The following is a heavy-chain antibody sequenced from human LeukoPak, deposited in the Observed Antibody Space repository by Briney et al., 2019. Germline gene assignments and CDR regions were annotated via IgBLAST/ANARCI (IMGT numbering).Heavy chain of an antibody. J-gene: IGHJ3*02. D-gene: IGHD6-13*01. CDR2: ISSRGDTI. V-gene: IGHV3-11*01. CDR1: GFTFSDYY. Sequence: GGSPRLSCAASGFTFSDYYMSWIRQAPGKGLEWVSYISSRGDTIFYADSVKGRFTISRDNAKNSMYLQMNSLRAEDTAVYYCARGSRRYSSTWYPDDAFDIWGQGTMVTVSS. CDR3: ARGSRRYSSTWYPDDAFDI.